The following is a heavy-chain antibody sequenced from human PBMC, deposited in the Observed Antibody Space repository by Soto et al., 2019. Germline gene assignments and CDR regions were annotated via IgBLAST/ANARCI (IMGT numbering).Heavy chain of an antibody. J-gene: IGHJ4*02. V-gene: IGHV3-23*01. CDR1: GVTFSSYA. CDR3: AKDWGRITMIVVVIPDY. D-gene: IGHD3-22*01. Sequence: EVQLLESGGGLVQPGGSLRLSCAASGVTFSSYAMSWVRQAPGKGLEWVSAISGSGGSTYYADSVKGRFTISRDNSKNTLYLQMNSLRAEDTAVYYCAKDWGRITMIVVVIPDYWGQGTLVPVSS. CDR2: ISGSGGST.